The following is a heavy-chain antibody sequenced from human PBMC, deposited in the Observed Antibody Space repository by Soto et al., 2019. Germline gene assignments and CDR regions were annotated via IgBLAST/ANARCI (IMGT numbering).Heavy chain of an antibody. CDR1: GFTFDDYA. V-gene: IGHV3-9*01. Sequence: GGSLRLSCAASGFTFDDYAMHWVRQPPGKGLEWVSGISWNSGSIGYADSVKGRFTISRDNAKNSLYLQMNSLRPEDTALYYCAKDRYDYYGSGSNYGMDVWGQGTTVTV. J-gene: IGHJ6*02. CDR2: ISWNSGSI. CDR3: AKDRYDYYGSGSNYGMDV. D-gene: IGHD3-10*01.